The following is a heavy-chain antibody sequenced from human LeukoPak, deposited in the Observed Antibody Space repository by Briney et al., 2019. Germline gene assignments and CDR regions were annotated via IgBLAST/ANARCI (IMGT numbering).Heavy chain of an antibody. CDR1: GGSISSYY. CDR2: IYYSGST. CDR3: ARDRGPQLLSYYYGMDV. D-gene: IGHD2-2*01. V-gene: IGHV4-59*01. J-gene: IGHJ6*02. Sequence: SETLSLTCTVSGGSISSYYWSWIRQPPGKGLEWIGYIYYSGSTNYNPSLKSRVTISVDTSKNQSSLKLSSVTAADTAVYYCARDRGPQLLSYYYGMDVWGQGTTVTVSS.